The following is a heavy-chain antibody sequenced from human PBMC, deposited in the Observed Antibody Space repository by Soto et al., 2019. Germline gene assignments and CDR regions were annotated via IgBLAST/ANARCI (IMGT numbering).Heavy chain of an antibody. J-gene: IGHJ6*02. Sequence: SVKVSCKASGGTFSSYAISWVRQAPGQGLEWMGGIIPIFGTANYAQKFQGRVTITADESTSTAYMELSSLRSEDTAVYYCARGGGGYSGYEDYYYGMDVWGQGTTVTVSS. V-gene: IGHV1-69*13. CDR1: GGTFSSYA. CDR2: IIPIFGTA. CDR3: ARGGGGYSGYEDYYYGMDV. D-gene: IGHD5-12*01.